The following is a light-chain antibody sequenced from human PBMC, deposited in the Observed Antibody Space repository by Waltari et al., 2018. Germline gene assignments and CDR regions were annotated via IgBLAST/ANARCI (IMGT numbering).Light chain of an antibody. J-gene: IGKJ1*01. CDR3: QQYNDWPRT. V-gene: IGKV3-15*01. CDR1: QSVSSN. Sequence: EIVMTQSPATLSVSPGERAPPSCRASQSVSSNLAWYQQKPGQSPRLLIYGASTRATGIAARFSGSGSGTEFTLTISSLQSEDFALYYCQQYNDWPRTFGQGTKVEI. CDR2: GAS.